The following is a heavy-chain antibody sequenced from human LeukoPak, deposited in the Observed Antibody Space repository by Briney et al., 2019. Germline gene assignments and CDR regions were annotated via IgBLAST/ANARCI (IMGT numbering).Heavy chain of an antibody. J-gene: IGHJ3*02. CDR1: GFTFDDYA. CDR3: ASARGSYYYASDI. CDR2: ISWNSGSI. D-gene: IGHD1-26*01. Sequence: GGSLRLSCAASGFTFDDYAMHWVRQAPGKGLEWVSGISWNSGSIGYADSVKGRFTISRDNAKNSLYLQMNSLRAEDMALYYCASARGSYYYASDIWGQGTMVTVSS. V-gene: IGHV3-9*03.